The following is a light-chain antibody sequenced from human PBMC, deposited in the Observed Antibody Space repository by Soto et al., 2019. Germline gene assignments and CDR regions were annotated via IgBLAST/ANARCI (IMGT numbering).Light chain of an antibody. CDR1: QSVSSRY. Sequence: EFVLTQSPGTLSLSPGERATISCRASQSVSSRYLAWYQQKPGQAPRLLIYGASSRATGIPDRFSGSGSGTDFTLTISGLEREDFAVYYCQQYGGSPPVAFGQGTKVEIK. V-gene: IGKV3-20*01. CDR3: QQYGGSPPVA. J-gene: IGKJ1*01. CDR2: GAS.